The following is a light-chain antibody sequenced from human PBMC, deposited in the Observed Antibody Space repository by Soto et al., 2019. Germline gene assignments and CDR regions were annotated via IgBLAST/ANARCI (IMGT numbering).Light chain of an antibody. CDR2: EVS. CDR3: QQYSHLVT. V-gene: IGKV2-29*03. Sequence: DVVMTQTPLSLSVAPGQPASISCKSSQSLLHITGETFLFWYLQKPGQSPQLLIYEVSTRVSGVPDRFSGSGSGTDFTLEISRVETDDSATYFCQQYSHLVTFGQGTKVDIK. J-gene: IGKJ2*01. CDR1: QSLLHITGETF.